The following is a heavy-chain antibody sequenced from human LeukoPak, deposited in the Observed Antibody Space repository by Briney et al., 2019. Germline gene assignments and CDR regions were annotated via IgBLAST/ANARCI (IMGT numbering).Heavy chain of an antibody. D-gene: IGHD1-7*01. CDR3: ARAGTGLAFDI. V-gene: IGHV3-7*01. CDR2: IKQDESEK. J-gene: IGHJ3*02. CDR1: GFTFSSYW. Sequence: PGGSLRLSCAASGFTFSSYWMYWVRQAPGKGLEWVASIKQDESEKYYGDSVKGRFAVSRDNAKNSLFLQMNSLRAEDTAVYYCARAGTGLAFDIWGQGTMVTVSS.